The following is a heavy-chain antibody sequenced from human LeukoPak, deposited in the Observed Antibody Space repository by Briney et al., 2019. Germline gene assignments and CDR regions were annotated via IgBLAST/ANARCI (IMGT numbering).Heavy chain of an antibody. CDR2: IKSKADGGTT. Sequence: GGPLRLSCAASGIAFSDVWMTWVRQAPGKGLEWVGRIKSKADGGTTDYAAPVKGRFSISGDDSKNTVYLQMDSLEAEDTAVYYCAAFSKGFWGQEPWSPSPQ. CDR3: AAFSKGF. V-gene: IGHV3-15*01. CDR1: GIAFSDVW. J-gene: IGHJ4*01.